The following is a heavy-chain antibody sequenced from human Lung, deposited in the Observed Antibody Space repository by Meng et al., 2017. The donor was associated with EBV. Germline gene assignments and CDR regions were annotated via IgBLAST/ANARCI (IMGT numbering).Heavy chain of an antibody. CDR3: ARSTFDY. CDR1: GGSISSGGYS. CDR2: IYHSGST. V-gene: IGHV4-30-2*01. J-gene: IGHJ4*02. D-gene: IGHD1-26*01. Sequence: QPQLQESGSGLVKPSQHLSLTCAVSGGSISSGGYSWSWIRQPPGKGLEWIGYIYHSGSTYYNPSLKSRVIISVDRSKSQFSLELSSVTAADTAVYYCARSTFDYWGQGTLVTVSS.